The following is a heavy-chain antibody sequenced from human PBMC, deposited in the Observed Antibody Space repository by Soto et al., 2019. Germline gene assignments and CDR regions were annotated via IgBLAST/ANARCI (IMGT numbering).Heavy chain of an antibody. V-gene: IGHV3-66*01. CDR3: ARVCTSGHIVVVTYFDP. Sequence: EVQLVESGGGLVQPGGSLRLSCAASGFTVSSNYMSWVRQAPGKGLEWVSVIYSGGSTYYADSVKGRFTISRDNSKNTLYLQMNSLRAEDTAVYYCARVCTSGHIVVVTYFDPWGQGTLVTVSS. CDR1: GFTVSSNY. J-gene: IGHJ5*02. D-gene: IGHD2-21*02. CDR2: IYSGGST.